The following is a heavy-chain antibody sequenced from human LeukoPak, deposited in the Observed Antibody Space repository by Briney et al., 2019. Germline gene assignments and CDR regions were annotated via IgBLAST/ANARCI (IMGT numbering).Heavy chain of an antibody. J-gene: IGHJ4*02. CDR1: GYTFTGYY. D-gene: IGHD2-2*01. CDR3: ARGVGHCSNTYCYWANFDF. V-gene: IGHV1-69*06. Sequence: GASVKVSCKASGYTFTGYYMHWVRQAPGQGLEWIGGIIPMFGTVNYAQKFRGRVTMTADKLTSTAYMELSSLGSDDTAVYYCARGVGHCSNTYCYWANFDFWGQGTLVTVSS. CDR2: IIPMFGTV.